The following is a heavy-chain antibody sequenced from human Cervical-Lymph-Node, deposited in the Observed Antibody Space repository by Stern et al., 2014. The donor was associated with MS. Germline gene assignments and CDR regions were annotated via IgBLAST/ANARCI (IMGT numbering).Heavy chain of an antibody. D-gene: IGHD3-10*01. J-gene: IGHJ4*02. CDR2: IRQDGNQQ. CDR1: GFTFSRHW. V-gene: IGHV3-7*03. Sequence: EVQLVESGGGLVQPGGSLRRSCAASGFTFSRHWMTWVRPAPGKGLAWVANIRQDGNQQYYVDSVKGRFTISRDNAKNSLYLQMNSLRAEDTAMYYCTRIVGEYTYPGSADYWGQGTLVTVSS. CDR3: TRIVGEYTYPGSADY.